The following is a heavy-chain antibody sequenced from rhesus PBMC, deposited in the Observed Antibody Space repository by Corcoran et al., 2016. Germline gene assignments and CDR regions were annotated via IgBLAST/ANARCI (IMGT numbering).Heavy chain of an antibody. V-gene: IGHV4S2*01. Sequence: QVQLQESGPGLVKPSETLPLTCAVSGASISSDYWSWIRPAPGKGLEGIGRIYGSGGNTDYNPSLKSRVTISMDRSKNQFSLKLSSVTVADTAVYYCARDRPSNDRFDVWGAGLLVTVSP. D-gene: IGHD4-23*01. J-gene: IGHJ5-1*01. CDR3: ARDRPSNDRFDV. CDR2: IYGSGGNT. CDR1: GASISSDY.